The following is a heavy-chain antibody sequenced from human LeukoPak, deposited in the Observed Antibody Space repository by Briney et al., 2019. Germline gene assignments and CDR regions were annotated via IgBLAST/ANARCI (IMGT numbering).Heavy chain of an antibody. Sequence: ASVKVSCKASGYTFTSYDINWVRQATGQGLEWMGWMNPNSGNTGYAQKFQGRVTMTRNTSISTAYMELSSLRSEGTAVYYCARATAMVQGNYYYGMGVWGQGTTVTVSS. CDR1: GYTFTSYD. V-gene: IGHV1-8*01. CDR3: ARATAMVQGNYYYGMGV. D-gene: IGHD5-18*01. CDR2: MNPNSGNT. J-gene: IGHJ6*02.